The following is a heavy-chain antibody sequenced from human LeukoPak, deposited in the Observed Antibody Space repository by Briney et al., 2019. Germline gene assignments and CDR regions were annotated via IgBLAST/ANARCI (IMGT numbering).Heavy chain of an antibody. D-gene: IGHD1-26*01. J-gene: IGHJ4*02. CDR1: GFTFTSSA. Sequence: TSVKVSCKASGFTFTSSAMQWVRQARGQRLEWIGWTVVGSGNTNYAQKFQERITITRDMSTSRAYMELSSLRSEDTAVYYCAAVQVGANYYFDYWGQGTLVTVSS. CDR2: TVVGSGNT. V-gene: IGHV1-58*02. CDR3: AAVQVGANYYFDY.